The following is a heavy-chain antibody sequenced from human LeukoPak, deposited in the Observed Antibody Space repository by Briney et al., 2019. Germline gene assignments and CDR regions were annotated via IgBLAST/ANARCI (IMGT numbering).Heavy chain of an antibody. D-gene: IGHD4-17*01. CDR3: ARLTPEMTTVTTRFLKNDAFDI. CDR1: GYSFTSYW. CDR2: IYPGDSDT. Sequence: GESLKISGKGSGYSFTSYWIGWVRQMPGKGLEWMGIIYPGDSDTRYSPSFQGQVTISAEKSISTAYLQWSSLKASDTAMYYCARLTPEMTTVTTRFLKNDAFDIWGQGTMVTVSS. V-gene: IGHV5-51*01. J-gene: IGHJ3*02.